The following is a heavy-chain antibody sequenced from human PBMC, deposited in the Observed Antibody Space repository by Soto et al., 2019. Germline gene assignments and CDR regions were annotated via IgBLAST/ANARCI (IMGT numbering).Heavy chain of an antibody. D-gene: IGHD1-1*01. J-gene: IGHJ4*02. V-gene: IGHV4-34*01. CDR3: VRGPYNYNSRYFDY. Sequence: KPSETLSLTCTVSGESFSGYFWTWIRQPPGKGLEWLAEINHSGITNYNPSVESRVSMSVDTSKNQFSLRLYSVTAADTAVYYCVRGPYNYNSRYFDYWGQGTLVTVSS. CDR2: INHSGIT. CDR1: GESFSGYF.